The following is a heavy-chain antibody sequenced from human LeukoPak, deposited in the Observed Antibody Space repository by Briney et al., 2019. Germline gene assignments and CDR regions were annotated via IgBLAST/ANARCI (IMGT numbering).Heavy chain of an antibody. D-gene: IGHD1/OR15-1a*01. V-gene: IGHV4-59*08. CDR3: TRRGLGTNPDY. CDR2: IYYSGNT. CDR1: GGSISSYY. J-gene: IGHJ4*02. Sequence: SETLSLTCIVSGGSISSYYWSWIRQPPGKGLEWIGYIYYSGNTNYNPSLKSRVTISVDTSKNQFSLKLSSVTAADTAVYYCTRRGLGTNPDYWGQGTLVTVSS.